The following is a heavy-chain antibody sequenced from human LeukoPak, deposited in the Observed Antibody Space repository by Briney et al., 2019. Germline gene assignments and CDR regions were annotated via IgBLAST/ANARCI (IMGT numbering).Heavy chain of an antibody. CDR3: VRALGYSGYHPIDY. J-gene: IGHJ4*02. D-gene: IGHD5-12*01. V-gene: IGHV1-18*01. Sequence: ASVKVSCKASGYTFTSYGISWVRQAPGQGLEWMGWISAYNGNTNYAQKLQGRVTMTTDTSTSTAYMELRSLRSDDTAVYYCVRALGYSGYHPIDYWGQGTLVIVSS. CDR2: ISAYNGNT. CDR1: GYTFTSYG.